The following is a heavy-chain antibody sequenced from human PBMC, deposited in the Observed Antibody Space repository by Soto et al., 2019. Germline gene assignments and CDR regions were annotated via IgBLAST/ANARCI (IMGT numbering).Heavy chain of an antibody. V-gene: IGHV3-72*01. Sequence: EVQLVESGGDLVQPGGSLRLSCAVSGFTFSDHSMDWVRQAPGKGLEWVGRIRNIANSYTTDYAASVKGRFTISRDDSKNSLYLQMNSLKTEDTAMYYCALRITGTPPADGWSWGQGPRVPVPS. J-gene: IGHJ5*02. CDR2: IRNIANSYTT. CDR1: GFTFSDHS. D-gene: IGHD1-7*01. CDR3: ALRITGTPPADGWS.